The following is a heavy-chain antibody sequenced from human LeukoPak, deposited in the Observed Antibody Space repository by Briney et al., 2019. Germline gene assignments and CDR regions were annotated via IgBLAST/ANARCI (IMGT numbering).Heavy chain of an antibody. Sequence: PGGSLRLSCAASGFTFSSYSMNWVRQAPGKGLEWVSSISSSSSYIYYADSVKGRFTISRDNAKNSLYLQMNSLRAEDTAVYYCAKDRVSCSGGSCYLSGDYYGMDVWGQGTTVTVSS. CDR1: GFTFSSYS. J-gene: IGHJ6*02. D-gene: IGHD2-15*01. CDR2: ISSSSSYI. V-gene: IGHV3-21*01. CDR3: AKDRVSCSGGSCYLSGDYYGMDV.